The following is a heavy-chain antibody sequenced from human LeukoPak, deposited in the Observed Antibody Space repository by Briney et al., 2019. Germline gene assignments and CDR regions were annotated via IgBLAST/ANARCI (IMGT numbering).Heavy chain of an antibody. Sequence: GGSLRLSCAASGFTFSSYAMSWVRQAPGKGLEWVSAISGSGGSTYYADSVKGRFTISRDNSKNTLYLQMNSLRAEDTAAYYCAKRGVPITMVRGSYYWGQGTLVTVSS. J-gene: IGHJ4*02. D-gene: IGHD3-10*01. V-gene: IGHV3-23*01. CDR3: AKRGVPITMVRGSYY. CDR2: ISGSGGST. CDR1: GFTFSSYA.